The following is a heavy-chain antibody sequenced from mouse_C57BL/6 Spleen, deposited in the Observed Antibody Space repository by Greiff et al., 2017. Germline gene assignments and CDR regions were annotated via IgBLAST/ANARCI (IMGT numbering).Heavy chain of an antibody. Sequence: QVQLKESGAELVRPGTSVKVSCKASGYAFTNYLIEWVKQRPGQGLEWIGVINPGSGGTNYNEKFKGKATLTADKSSSTAYMQLSSLTSEDSAVYFCAREGSRKAWFAYWGQGTLVTVSA. CDR3: AREGSRKAWFAY. V-gene: IGHV1-54*01. J-gene: IGHJ3*01. CDR2: INPGSGGT. D-gene: IGHD1-1*01. CDR1: GYAFTNYL.